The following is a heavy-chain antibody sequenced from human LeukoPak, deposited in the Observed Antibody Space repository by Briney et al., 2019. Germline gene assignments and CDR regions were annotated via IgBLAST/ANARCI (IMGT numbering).Heavy chain of an antibody. Sequence: SETLSLTCTVSGDFIRSGVYCWSWIRQRPGAGLLWIGYICSSGSTSYNPSLRSRVTMSIDTSNNQSSLKLNSVTAADTAVYYCAGARGYFDLWGRGTLVTVSS. CDR2: ICSSGST. CDR1: GDFIRSGVYC. V-gene: IGHV4-31*03. CDR3: AGARGYFDL. J-gene: IGHJ2*01.